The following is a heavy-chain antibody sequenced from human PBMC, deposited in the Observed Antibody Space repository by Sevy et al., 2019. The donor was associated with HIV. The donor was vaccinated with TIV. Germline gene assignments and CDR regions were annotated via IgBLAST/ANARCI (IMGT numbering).Heavy chain of an antibody. Sequence: SETLSLTYTVSGGSISSSRNYWNWIRQPAGKGLEWIGRIYISGDTNYNPSLKSRVTISLDTSKKQFSLKLTSVTAADTAVYYCARDGSSGIQWFDYWGQGILVTVSS. D-gene: IGHD6-25*01. CDR3: ARDGSSGIQWFDY. V-gene: IGHV4-61*02. CDR2: IYISGDT. J-gene: IGHJ4*02. CDR1: GGSISSSRNY.